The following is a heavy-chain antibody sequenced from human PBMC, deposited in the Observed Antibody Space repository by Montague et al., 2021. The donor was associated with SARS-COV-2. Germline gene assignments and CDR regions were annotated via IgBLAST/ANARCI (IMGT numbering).Heavy chain of an antibody. CDR3: ARGRIEVSMIVVVLTGASHYMDV. CDR1: GGSFSGHY. D-gene: IGHD3-22*01. V-gene: IGHV4-34*01. J-gene: IGHJ6*03. CDR2: INNSGST. Sequence: ETLSLTCAVYGGSFSGHYWSWIRQPPGKGLEWIGEINNSGSTNYNPSLKSRVTLSVDTSKNQFSLKLHSVTAADTAVYYCARGRIEVSMIVVVLTGASHYMDVWGKGTTVTVSS.